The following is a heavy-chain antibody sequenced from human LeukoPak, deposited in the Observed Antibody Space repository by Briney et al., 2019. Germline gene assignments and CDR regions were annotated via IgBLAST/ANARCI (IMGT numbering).Heavy chain of an antibody. CDR1: GYTFTDYY. V-gene: IGHV1-2*02. Sequence: ASVKVSCKASGYTFTDYYMHWVRQAPGQGLEWMGWINPNSGGTNYAQKFQGRVTMTRDTSISTAYMELSRLRSDDTAVYYCARTSSPAAHFDYWGQGTLVTDSS. D-gene: IGHD6-13*01. CDR3: ARTSSPAAHFDY. J-gene: IGHJ4*02. CDR2: INPNSGGT.